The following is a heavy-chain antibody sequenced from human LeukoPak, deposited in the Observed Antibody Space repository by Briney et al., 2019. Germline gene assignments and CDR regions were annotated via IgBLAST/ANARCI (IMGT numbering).Heavy chain of an antibody. Sequence: GGSLRLSCAASGFTFSSYAMSWVRQAPGKGLEWVSAISGSGGSTYYADSVKGRFTISRDNAKNTVYLQMNSLRAEDTAVYYCVRGAGYSYGPGGYWGQGTLVTVSP. J-gene: IGHJ4*02. CDR1: GFTFSSYA. CDR2: ISGSGGST. D-gene: IGHD5-18*01. V-gene: IGHV3-23*01. CDR3: VRGAGYSYGPGGY.